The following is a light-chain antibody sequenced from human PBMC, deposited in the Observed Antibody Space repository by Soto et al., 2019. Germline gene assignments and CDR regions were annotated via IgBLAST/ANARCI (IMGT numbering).Light chain of an antibody. V-gene: IGKV3-15*01. CDR2: GAS. CDR1: QRVSRN. CDR3: QQRNIWPPVT. Sequence: EIVMTQSPVTLSVSPGERATLSCRASQRVSRNLVWYQQKPGQAPRLLIYGASTRATGFPARFSGSGSGTDFTLTISSLEPEDFAVYSCQQRNIWPPVTFGQGTRLEIK. J-gene: IGKJ5*01.